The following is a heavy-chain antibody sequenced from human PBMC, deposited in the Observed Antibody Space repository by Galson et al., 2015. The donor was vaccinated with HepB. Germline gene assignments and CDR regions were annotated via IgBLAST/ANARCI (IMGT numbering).Heavy chain of an antibody. D-gene: IGHD3-9*01. CDR3: ARSPRVRYFDWFALFDY. CDR2: INPKSGGT. J-gene: IGHJ4*02. V-gene: IGHV1-2*04. CDR1: GYIFSNYF. Sequence: SVKVSCKASGYIFSNYFIHWVRQAPGQGLEWMGWINPKSGGTHYAQKFQGWVTMTRDTSTSTAYMDLSRLKSDDTAVFYCARSPRVRYFDWFALFDYWGQGTLVTVS.